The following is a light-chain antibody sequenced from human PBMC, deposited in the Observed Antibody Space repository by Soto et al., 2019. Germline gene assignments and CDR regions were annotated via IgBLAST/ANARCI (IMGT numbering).Light chain of an antibody. CDR2: GAS. CDR1: QSVSSN. CDR3: QQYNDWPRT. V-gene: IGKV3-15*01. Sequence: EIVMTQSPATLSVSPGERATLSCRASQSVSSNLAWYQQKPGQVPRLLIYGASTRATGIPARISGSGSGTELALTITGLQSEDFAVYYCQQYNDWPRTFGQGTKVEVK. J-gene: IGKJ1*01.